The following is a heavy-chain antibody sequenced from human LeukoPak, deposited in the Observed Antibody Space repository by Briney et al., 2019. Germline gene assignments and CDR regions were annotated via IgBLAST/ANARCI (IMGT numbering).Heavy chain of an antibody. Sequence: GGSLRLSCAASGFTFSSYWMSWVRQAPGRGLEWVANIKQDGSEKYYVDSVKGRFTISRDNAKNSLYLQMNSLRAEDTAVYYCAPRPGSGYDRAWGQGTLVTVSS. V-gene: IGHV3-7*01. CDR1: GFTFSSYW. D-gene: IGHD5-12*01. CDR3: APRPGSGYDRA. J-gene: IGHJ5*02. CDR2: IKQDGSEK.